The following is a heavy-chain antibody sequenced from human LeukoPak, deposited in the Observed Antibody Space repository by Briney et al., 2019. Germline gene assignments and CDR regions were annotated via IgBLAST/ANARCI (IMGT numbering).Heavy chain of an antibody. D-gene: IGHD2-15*01. CDR3: ARAISGGSPITASDY. V-gene: IGHV1-2*02. J-gene: IGHJ4*02. Sequence: GASVKVSCKASGYTFTGYYMHWVRQAPGQGLEWMGWINPNSDFTNFAQNFQGRATMTSDTSISTAYMELSRLRSDDTAVYYCARAISGGSPITASDYWGQGTLITVSS. CDR1: GYTFTGYY. CDR2: INPNSDFT.